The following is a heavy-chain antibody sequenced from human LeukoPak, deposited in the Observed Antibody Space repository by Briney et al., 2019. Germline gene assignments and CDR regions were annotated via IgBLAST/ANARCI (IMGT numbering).Heavy chain of an antibody. J-gene: IGHJ3*02. CDR1: GYTFTYRY. Sequence: SVKVSCKASGYTFTYRYLHWVRQAPGQALEWMGWITPFNGNTNYAQKFQDRVTITRDRSMSTAYMELSSLISEDTAMYYCASHTGYCTNGVCADAFDIWGQGTMVTVSS. CDR3: ASHTGYCTNGVCADAFDI. CDR2: ITPFNGNT. D-gene: IGHD2-8*01. V-gene: IGHV1-45*02.